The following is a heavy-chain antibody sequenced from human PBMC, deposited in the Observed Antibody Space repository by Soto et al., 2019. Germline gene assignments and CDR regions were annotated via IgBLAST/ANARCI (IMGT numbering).Heavy chain of an antibody. CDR3: AAGEASSRNLAPYYLDF. V-gene: IGHV4-59*01. D-gene: IGHD6-13*01. CDR2: IHYSGTT. Sequence: SETLSLTCTVSGGSMRNYFWTWIRQPPGKGLEWIGYIHYSGTTSFFPSYNPSLRSRVTISEDTSKNQFSLKLLSVTTADTAVYFCAAGEASSRNLAPYYLDFWGQGALVTSPQ. J-gene: IGHJ4*02. CDR1: GGSMRNYF.